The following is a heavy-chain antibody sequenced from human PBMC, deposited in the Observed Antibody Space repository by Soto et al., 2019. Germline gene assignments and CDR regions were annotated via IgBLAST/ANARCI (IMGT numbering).Heavy chain of an antibody. V-gene: IGHV3-23*01. CDR2: ISGSGGYT. CDR1: GFTFNNYA. CDR3: AKSFGFGEHDGRDA. J-gene: IGHJ6*02. D-gene: IGHD3-10*01. Sequence: EVQVLESGGGLVQPGGSLRLSCAASGFTFNNYAMTWIRQAPGKGLEWVSAISGSGGYTYYADSVRGRFTITRDNSKNTLYLRMNGLSAEDTAIYYCAKSFGFGEHDGRDAWGQGTTVTVSS.